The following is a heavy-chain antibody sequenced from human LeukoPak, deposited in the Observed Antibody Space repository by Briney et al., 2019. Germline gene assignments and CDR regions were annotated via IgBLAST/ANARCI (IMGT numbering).Heavy chain of an antibody. Sequence: GGSLRLSCAASGFTFSSYGMHWVRQAPGKGLEWVAFIRYDGSNKYYADSVKGRFTISRDDSKNTLYLQMNSLKTEDTAVYYCTTDILTGDAFDIWGQGTMVTVSS. CDR2: IRYDGSNK. CDR1: GFTFSSYG. J-gene: IGHJ3*02. D-gene: IGHD3-9*01. CDR3: TTDILTGDAFDI. V-gene: IGHV3-30*02.